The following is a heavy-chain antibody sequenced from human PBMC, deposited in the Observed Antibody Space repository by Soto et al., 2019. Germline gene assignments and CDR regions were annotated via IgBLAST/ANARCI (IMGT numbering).Heavy chain of an antibody. CDR1: GGSVSSGSYY. V-gene: IGHV4-61*01. J-gene: IGHJ3*02. D-gene: IGHD4-17*01. Sequence: QVQLQESGPGLVKPSETLSLTCTVSGGSVSSGSYYWSWIRQPPGKGLEWIGYIYYSGSTNYNPSLTSRVTSSVDTSKNQFSLKLSSVTAADTAVYYCARFDDGVHDAFDIWGQGTMVTVSS. CDR3: ARFDDGVHDAFDI. CDR2: IYYSGST.